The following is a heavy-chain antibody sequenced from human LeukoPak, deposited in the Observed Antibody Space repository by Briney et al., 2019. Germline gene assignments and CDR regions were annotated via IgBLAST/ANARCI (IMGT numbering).Heavy chain of an antibody. CDR3: ARVYYDSSGYGLDY. Sequence: SETLSLTCIVSGGSISSYYWSWIRQPPGKGLEWIGYIYYSGSTNYNPSLKSRVTISVDTSKSQFSLKLSSVTAADTAVYYCARVYYDSSGYGLDYWGQGTLVTVSS. D-gene: IGHD3-22*01. V-gene: IGHV4-59*01. CDR2: IYYSGST. J-gene: IGHJ4*02. CDR1: GGSISSYY.